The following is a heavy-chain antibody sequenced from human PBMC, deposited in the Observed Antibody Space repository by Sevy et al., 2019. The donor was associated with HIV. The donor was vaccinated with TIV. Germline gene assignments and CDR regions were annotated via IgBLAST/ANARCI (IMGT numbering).Heavy chain of an antibody. D-gene: IGHD2-15*01. CDR2: INYSRST. V-gene: IGHV4-59*01. CDR1: GGSGGSISDYY. CDR3: ARGGTSLFAP. J-gene: IGHJ5*02. Sequence: SETLSLTCSVSGGSGGSISDYYWSWIRRPPGKGLESSGYINYSRSTKFNPSLKSRVTISVDTSKNQFSLKLTSVTAADTAAYYCARGGTSLFAPWGQGTLVTVSS.